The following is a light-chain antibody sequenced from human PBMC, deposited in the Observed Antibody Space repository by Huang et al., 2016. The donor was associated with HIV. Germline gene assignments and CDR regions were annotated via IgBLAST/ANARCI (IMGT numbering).Light chain of an antibody. CDR2: GAS. V-gene: IGKV3-20*01. Sequence: EIVLTQSPGTLSLSPGERATLSCRASQCVSSDVAWYQQKPGQAPRLLIYGASTRATGIPDRFSGSGSGTDFTLTISRLEPEDFAVYYCQQSDTSPQTFGQGTKLEIK. CDR3: QQSDTSPQT. CDR1: QCVSSD. J-gene: IGKJ2*01.